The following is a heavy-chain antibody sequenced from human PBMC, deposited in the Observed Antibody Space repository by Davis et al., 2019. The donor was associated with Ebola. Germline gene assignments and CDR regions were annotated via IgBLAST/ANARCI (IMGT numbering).Heavy chain of an antibody. CDR1: GYTFNSHG. J-gene: IGHJ6*02. CDR3: ASGPSLRKPRYYYYGMDV. Sequence: AASVKVSCKASGYTFNSHGISWVRQAPGQGLEWMAWISAYNGHTNYAQKFQGRLTLTTDTSTSTVYMELRSLTSDDTAVYYCASGPSLRKPRYYYYGMDVWGQGTTVTVSS. D-gene: IGHD3-3*01. V-gene: IGHV1-18*01. CDR2: ISAYNGHT.